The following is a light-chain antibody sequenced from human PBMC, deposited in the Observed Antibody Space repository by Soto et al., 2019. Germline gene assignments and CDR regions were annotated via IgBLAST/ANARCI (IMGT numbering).Light chain of an antibody. J-gene: IGLJ1*01. CDR2: EVS. CDR3: TSYTSRTFYV. CDR1: SSDVDDYKY. Sequence: QSALTQPASVSGSPGQSITISCTGTSSDVDDYKYVSWYQHHPDKAPKLIIYEVSNRPSGISNRFSGSKSGNTASLTISGLQAEDEADYYCTSYTSRTFYVFGTATKVTVL. V-gene: IGLV2-14*01.